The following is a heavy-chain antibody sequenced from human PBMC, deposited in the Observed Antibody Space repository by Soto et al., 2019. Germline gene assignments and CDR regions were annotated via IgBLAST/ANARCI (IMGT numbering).Heavy chain of an antibody. CDR1: GYTFTGYY. V-gene: IGHV1-2*02. J-gene: IGHJ6*02. CDR2: INPNSGGT. D-gene: IGHD3-22*01. CDR3: ARLGASSYYDSSGSTSDYYGMDV. Sequence: ASVKVSCKASGYTFTGYYMHWVRQAPGQGLEWMGWINPNSGGTNYAQKFQGRVTMTRDTSISTAYMELSRLRSDDTAVYYCARLGASSYYDSSGSTSDYYGMDVWGHGTTVTVSS.